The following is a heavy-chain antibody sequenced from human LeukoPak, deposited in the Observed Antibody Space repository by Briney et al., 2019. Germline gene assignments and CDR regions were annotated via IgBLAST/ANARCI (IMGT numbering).Heavy chain of an antibody. CDR3: ARGRLGGSGSYYNVLDY. V-gene: IGHV4-59*01. J-gene: IGHJ4*02. D-gene: IGHD3-10*01. CDR2: ISYSGST. Sequence: SETLSLTCTVSGDSISSYYWSWIRQPPGKGLEWIGYISYSGSTNYNPSLKSRVTISVDTSRNQFSLKLSSVTAADTAVYYGARGRLGGSGSYYNVLDYWGQGTLVTVSS. CDR1: GDSISSYY.